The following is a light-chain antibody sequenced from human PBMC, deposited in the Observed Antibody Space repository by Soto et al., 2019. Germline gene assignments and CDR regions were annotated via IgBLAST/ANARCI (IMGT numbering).Light chain of an antibody. J-gene: IGKJ5*01. CDR2: GAF. CDR1: PSVTNF. CDR3: QQRNVWPPVT. V-gene: IGKV3-11*01. Sequence: IVLTHSVAAVSLSPGGEVRVSCRSRPSVTNFLAWYQQKPGQAPRLLIYGAFNRATGIPARFSGSGSGTDFTLTISSLEPEDSAVYYCQQRNVWPPVTFGQGTRLEIK.